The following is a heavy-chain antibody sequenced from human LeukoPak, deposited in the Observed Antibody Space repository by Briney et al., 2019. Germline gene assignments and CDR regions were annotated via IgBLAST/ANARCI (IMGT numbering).Heavy chain of an antibody. CDR2: INPDSGGT. CDR1: GYTFTDYY. J-gene: IGHJ5*02. D-gene: IGHD3-3*01. Sequence: ASVKVSCKASGYTFTDYYMHWVRQAPGQGLEWMGWINPDSGGTNYAQKFQGRVTMTRDTSISTAYMELSRLRSDDTAVYYCARGKIYDFWSGYYGENWFDPWGQGTLVTVSS. V-gene: IGHV1-2*02. CDR3: ARGKIYDFWSGYYGENWFDP.